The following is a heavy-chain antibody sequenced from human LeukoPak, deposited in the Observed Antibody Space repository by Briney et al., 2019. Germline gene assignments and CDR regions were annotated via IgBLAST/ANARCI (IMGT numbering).Heavy chain of an antibody. CDR2: ISEDGRNG. D-gene: IGHD3-16*01. CDR1: AFNFNTYP. CDR3: VGGDFHY. V-gene: IGHV3-30*03. Sequence: GRSLRLSCAASAFNFNTYPMHWVRQAPGKGLEWVAVISEDGRNGYYLDSVKGRFTISRENSKKMPYLQMNSLRVDDTAVYYCVGGDFHYWGQGTLVTVSS. J-gene: IGHJ4*02.